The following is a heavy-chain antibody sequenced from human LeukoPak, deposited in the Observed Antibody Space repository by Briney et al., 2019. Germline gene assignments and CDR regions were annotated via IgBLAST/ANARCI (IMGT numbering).Heavy chain of an antibody. J-gene: IGHJ1*01. Sequence: GGSLRLSCAASGFTFSTYGMHWVRQAPGKGLEWVAVIWYDGSNKYYADSVKGRFTISRDNSKNTLYLQMNSLRAEDTAVYYCATRDKWLPNKYFQHWGQGTLVTVSS. CDR3: ATRDKWLPNKYFQH. CDR1: GFTFSTYG. D-gene: IGHD3-22*01. V-gene: IGHV3-33*01. CDR2: IWYDGSNK.